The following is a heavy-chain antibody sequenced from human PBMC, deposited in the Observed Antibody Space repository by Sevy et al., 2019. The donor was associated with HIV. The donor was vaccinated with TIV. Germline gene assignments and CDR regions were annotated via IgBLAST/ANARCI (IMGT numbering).Heavy chain of an antibody. CDR1: GGSVSSGSYY. CDR2: IYYSGST. J-gene: IGHJ4*02. CDR3: ARDAGSYYFDY. Sequence: SETLSLTCTVSGGSVSSGSYYWSWIRQPPGKGLEWIGYIYYSGSTNYHPSLKSRVTISVDTSKNQFSLKLSSVTAADTAVYYCARDAGSYYFDYWGQGTLVTVSS. D-gene: IGHD6-13*01. V-gene: IGHV4-61*01.